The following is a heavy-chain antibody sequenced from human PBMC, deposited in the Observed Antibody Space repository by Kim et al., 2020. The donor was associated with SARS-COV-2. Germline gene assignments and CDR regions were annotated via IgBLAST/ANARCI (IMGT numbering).Heavy chain of an antibody. V-gene: IGHV3-23*01. D-gene: IGHD5-12*01. CDR1: GFTFSSYA. J-gene: IGHJ4*02. Sequence: GGSLRLSCAASGFTFSSYAMSWVRQAPGKGLEWVSAISGSGGSTYYADSVKGRFTISRDNSKNTLYLQMNNLRAEDTAVYYCAKEGRGYDFAVRHFNYWGQGTLVTVSS. CDR2: ISGSGGST. CDR3: AKEGRGYDFAVRHFNY.